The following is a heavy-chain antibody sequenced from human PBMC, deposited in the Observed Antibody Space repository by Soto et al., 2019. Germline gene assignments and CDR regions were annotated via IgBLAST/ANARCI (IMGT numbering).Heavy chain of an antibody. Sequence: QLRLQESGPGLVKPSETLSLTCSVSGDSYTSSSFYWGWIRQPPGMGLEWIGGVYHYGRTYANPSLKSRVTLSLDTSKSLSPLTVRSVTSADSALYYCARLTDTSGWFRAPHELYNMDVWGQGTTVTVSS. D-gene: IGHD6-19*01. CDR1: GDSYTSSSFY. J-gene: IGHJ6*02. CDR2: VYHYGRT. V-gene: IGHV4-39*01. CDR3: ARLTDTSGWFRAPHELYNMDV.